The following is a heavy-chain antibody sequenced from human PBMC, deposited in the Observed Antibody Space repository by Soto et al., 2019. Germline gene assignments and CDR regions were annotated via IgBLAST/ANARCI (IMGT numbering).Heavy chain of an antibody. J-gene: IGHJ5*02. CDR1: GGTFSSYT. CDR2: IIPILGIA. V-gene: IGHV1-69*08. D-gene: IGHD3-10*01. Sequence: VQLVQSGAEVKKPGSSVKVSCKASGGTFSSYTISWVRQAPGQGLEWMGRIIPILGIANYAQKFQGRVTITADKSTSTAYMELSSLRSEDTAVYYCARDQNDYYGSGSSNNWFDPWGQGTLVTVSS. CDR3: ARDQNDYYGSGSSNNWFDP.